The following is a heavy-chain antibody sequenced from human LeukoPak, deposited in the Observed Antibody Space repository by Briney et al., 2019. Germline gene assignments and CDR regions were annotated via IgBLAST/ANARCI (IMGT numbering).Heavy chain of an antibody. CDR3: ARRWKLSLDV. CDR1: GFTFSIYW. D-gene: IGHD5-24*01. V-gene: IGHV3-7*01. J-gene: IGHJ6*02. CDR2: IKEDGSVK. Sequence: GGSLRLSCAASGFTFSIYWMTWVRQAPGKGLKWVANIKEDGSVKYYVDSVKGRFTISRDNAKKSLYLQMNNLRGEDTAVYFCARRWKLSLDVWGQGTTVTVSS.